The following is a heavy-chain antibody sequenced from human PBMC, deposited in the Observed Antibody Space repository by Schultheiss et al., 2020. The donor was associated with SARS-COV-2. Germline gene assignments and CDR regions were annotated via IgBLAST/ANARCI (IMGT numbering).Heavy chain of an antibody. CDR1: GGSISSYY. Sequence: SETLSLTCTVSGGSISSYYWSWIRQPPGKGLEWIGSIYYSGSTYYNPSLKSRVTISVDTSKNQFSLKLSSVTAADTAVYYCARRGITMIGEISYWYFDLWGRGTLVTVSS. J-gene: IGHJ2*01. CDR2: IYYSGST. V-gene: IGHV4-59*12. CDR3: ARRGITMIGEISYWYFDL. D-gene: IGHD3-22*01.